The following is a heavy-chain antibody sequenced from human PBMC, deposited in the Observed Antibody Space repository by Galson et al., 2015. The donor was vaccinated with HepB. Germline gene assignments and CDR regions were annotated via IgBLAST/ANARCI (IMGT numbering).Heavy chain of an antibody. D-gene: IGHD6-19*01. Sequence: SLRLSCAASGFTFSGYSMNWVRQAPGKGLEWVSSISSTTSYIYYADSMRGRFTISRDNTKNSLFLQMNSLRAEDTAVYFCARDFGGWTYFDYWGQGTLVTVSS. CDR1: GFTFSGYS. CDR3: ARDFGGWTYFDY. J-gene: IGHJ4*02. V-gene: IGHV3-21*01. CDR2: ISSTTSYI.